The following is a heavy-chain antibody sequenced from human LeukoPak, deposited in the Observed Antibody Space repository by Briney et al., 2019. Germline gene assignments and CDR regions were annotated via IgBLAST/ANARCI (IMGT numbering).Heavy chain of an antibody. V-gene: IGHV4-31*03. CDR2: IYYSGST. CDR3: ARRDITRFHYGMDV. Sequence: SETLSLTCTVSGGSISSGGYYWSWIRQHPGKGLEWIGYIYYSGSTYYNPSLKSRVTISLDTSKNQFSLKLSSVTAADTAVYYCARRDITRFHYGMDVWGQGTTVTVSS. J-gene: IGHJ6*02. CDR1: GGSISSGGYY. D-gene: IGHD1-14*01.